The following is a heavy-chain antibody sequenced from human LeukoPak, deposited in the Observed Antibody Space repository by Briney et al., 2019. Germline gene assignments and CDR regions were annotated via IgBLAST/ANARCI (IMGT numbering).Heavy chain of an antibody. Sequence: GGSLRLSCAASGFTFSSYAMSWVRQAPGKGLEWVSAISGSGGSTYYADSVKSRFTISRDNSKNTLYLQMNSLRAEDTAVYYCAKDLRSGCGGDCDTPHPFDYWGQGTLVTVSS. J-gene: IGHJ4*02. CDR3: AKDLRSGCGGDCDTPHPFDY. CDR1: GFTFSSYA. D-gene: IGHD2-21*02. V-gene: IGHV3-23*01. CDR2: ISGSGGST.